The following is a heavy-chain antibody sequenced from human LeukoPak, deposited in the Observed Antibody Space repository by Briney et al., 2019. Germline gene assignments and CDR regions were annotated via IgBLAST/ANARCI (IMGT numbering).Heavy chain of an antibody. CDR2: ISSSSGYI. CDR1: GFTFSSYS. D-gene: IGHD6-19*01. V-gene: IGHV3-21*04. J-gene: IGHJ4*02. Sequence: GGSLRLSCAASGFTFSSYSMNWVRQAPGKGLEWVSSISSSSGYIYYADSVKGRFTISRDNSKNTLYLQMNSLRAEDTAVYYCAKGGSGWRQRFYFDYWGQGTLVTVSS. CDR3: AKGGSGWRQRFYFDY.